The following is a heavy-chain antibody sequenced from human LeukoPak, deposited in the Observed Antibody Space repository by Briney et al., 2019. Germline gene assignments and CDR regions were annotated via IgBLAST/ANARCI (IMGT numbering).Heavy chain of an antibody. Sequence: GASVKVSCKASGGTFSSYAISWVRQAPGQGLEWMGGIIPIFGTANYAQKLQGRVTMTTDTSTSTAYMELRSLTSDDTAVYYCARDRSVGATSCDYWGQGTLVTVSS. D-gene: IGHD1-26*01. CDR3: ARDRSVGATSCDY. CDR2: IIPIFGTA. V-gene: IGHV1-69*05. CDR1: GGTFSSYA. J-gene: IGHJ4*02.